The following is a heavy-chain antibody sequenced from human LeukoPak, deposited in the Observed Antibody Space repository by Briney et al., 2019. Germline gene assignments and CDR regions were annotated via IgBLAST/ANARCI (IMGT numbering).Heavy chain of an antibody. CDR2: ISGSGGST. CDR1: GFTFSSYA. CDR3: ARDKHYDSSGYYNY. J-gene: IGHJ4*02. V-gene: IGHV3-23*01. Sequence: PGGSLRLSCAASGFTFSSYAMSWVRQAPGKGLEWVSAISGSGGSTYYADSVKGRFTISRDNSKNTLYLQMNSLRAEDTAVYYCARDKHYDSSGYYNYWGQGTLVTVSS. D-gene: IGHD3-22*01.